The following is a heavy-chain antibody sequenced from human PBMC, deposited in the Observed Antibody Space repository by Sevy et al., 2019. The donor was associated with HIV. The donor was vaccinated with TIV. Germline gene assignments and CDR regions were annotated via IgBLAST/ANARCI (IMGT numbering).Heavy chain of an antibody. J-gene: IGHJ4*02. CDR1: GYTFTGYY. Sequence: ASVKVSCKASGYTFTGYYMHWVRQAPGQGLEWMGWINPNSGGTNYAQKFQGRVTMTRDTSISTAYMELSRLRSDDTAVYYCARDSAPFGVVIIPADYWGQGTLVTVSS. CDR2: INPNSGGT. V-gene: IGHV1-2*02. D-gene: IGHD3-3*01. CDR3: ARDSAPFGVVIIPADY.